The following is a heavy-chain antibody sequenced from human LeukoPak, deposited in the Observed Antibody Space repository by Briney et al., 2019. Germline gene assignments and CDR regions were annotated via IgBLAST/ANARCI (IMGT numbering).Heavy chain of an antibody. CDR3: MRHEEEDGYNAKPFDF. Sequence: SETLSLTCTVSGGSISNSNSYWGWVRQPPGKGLEWIGTIYYSGNTYYTPSLKSLVTISVDTSKNQFSLRLTSVTAADTAVYFCMRHEEEDGYNAKPFDFWGQGILVTVSS. CDR1: GGSISNSNSY. D-gene: IGHD5-24*01. J-gene: IGHJ4*02. V-gene: IGHV4-39*01. CDR2: IYYSGNT.